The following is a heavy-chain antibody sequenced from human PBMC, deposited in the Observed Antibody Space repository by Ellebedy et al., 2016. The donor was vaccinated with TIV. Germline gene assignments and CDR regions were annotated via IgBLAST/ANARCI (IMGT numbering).Heavy chain of an antibody. D-gene: IGHD6-19*01. J-gene: IGHJ4*02. CDR2: LSHTGTRT. V-gene: IGHV3-23*01. CDR3: AKGRGGGSDSSAPRYYFDS. Sequence: GESLKISCAASGFPFNNYAMSWVRQAPGTGLEWVSTLSHTGTRTYYANSVEGRFIISRDNSKRTLYLQMNSLRAEDTAVYYCAKGRGGGSDSSAPRYYFDSWGLGTLVTVSS. CDR1: GFPFNNYA.